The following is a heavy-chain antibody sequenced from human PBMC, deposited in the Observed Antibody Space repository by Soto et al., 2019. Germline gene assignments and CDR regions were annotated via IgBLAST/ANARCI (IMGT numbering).Heavy chain of an antibody. V-gene: IGHV5-51*01. D-gene: IGHD5-12*01. CDR3: ARLSYEVATIGIEDV. J-gene: IGHJ6*02. CDR2: IYPGDSDT. CDR1: GYSFTSYW. Sequence: GESLKLSCKGSGYSFTSYWIGWVRQMPGKGLEWMGIIYPGDSDTRYSPSFQGQVTISADKSISTAYLQWSSLKASDTAMYYCARLSYEVATIGIEDVWGQGTTVTVSS.